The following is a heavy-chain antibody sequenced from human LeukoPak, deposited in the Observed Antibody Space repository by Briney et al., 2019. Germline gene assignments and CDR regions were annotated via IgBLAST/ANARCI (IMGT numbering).Heavy chain of an antibody. CDR3: ARDSSSGWGHWFDP. Sequence: SETLSLTCTVSGGSISSYYWSWIRQPAGKGLEWIGYIYYSGSTNYNPSLKSRVTISVDTSKNQFSLKLSSVTAADTAVYYCARDSSSGWGHWFDPWGQGTLVTVSS. V-gene: IGHV4-59*01. J-gene: IGHJ5*02. CDR2: IYYSGST. CDR1: GGSISSYY. D-gene: IGHD6-13*01.